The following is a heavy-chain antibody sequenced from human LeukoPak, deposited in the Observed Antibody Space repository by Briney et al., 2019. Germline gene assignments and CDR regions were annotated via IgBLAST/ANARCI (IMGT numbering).Heavy chain of an antibody. V-gene: IGHV3-23*01. Sequence: PGGSLRLSCAASGFTFSSYAMSWVRQAPGKGLEWVSAISDSGGSTYYADSVKGRFTISRDNSKNTLYLQMNSLRAEDTAVYYCAKFLKAATAYYFDYWGQGTLVTVSS. CDR2: ISDSGGST. J-gene: IGHJ4*02. D-gene: IGHD2-15*01. CDR3: AKFLKAATAYYFDY. CDR1: GFTFSSYA.